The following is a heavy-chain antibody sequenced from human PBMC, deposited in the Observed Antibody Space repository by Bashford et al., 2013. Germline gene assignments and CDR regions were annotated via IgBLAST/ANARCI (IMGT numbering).Heavy chain of an antibody. CDR3: ARDRAGDGSLIRAFDI. CDR1: GYTFTSYG. CDR2: ISAYNGNT. Sequence: ASVKVSCKASGYTFTSYGISWVRQAPGQGLEWMGWISAYNGNTNYAQKLQGRVTMTTDTSTSTAYMELRSLRSDDTAVYYCARDRAGDGSLIRAFDIWGQGTSGHRLL. V-gene: IGHV1-18*01. D-gene: IGHD7-27*01. J-gene: IGHJ3*02.